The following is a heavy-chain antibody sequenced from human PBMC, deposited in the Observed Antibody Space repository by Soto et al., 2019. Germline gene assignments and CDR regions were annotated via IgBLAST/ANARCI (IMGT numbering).Heavy chain of an antibody. V-gene: IGHV2-26*01. CDR2: ISSNDEK. J-gene: IGHJ6*02. D-gene: IGHD3-3*01. CDR1: GFSLANFRMG. CDR3: ARMEWSDYYYYGMDV. Sequence: QVTLKESGPVLVKPTETLTLTCTVSGFSLANFRMGVSWIRQPPGKALEWLAHISSNDEKSYSTSLISSLTISKDTSRSQVVLTMTSMDPVDTATYYCARMEWSDYYYYGMDVWGQGTTVTVSS.